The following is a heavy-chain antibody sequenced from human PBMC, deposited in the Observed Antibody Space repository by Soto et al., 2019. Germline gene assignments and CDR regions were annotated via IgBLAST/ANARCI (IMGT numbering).Heavy chain of an antibody. CDR1: GGSISSYY. J-gene: IGHJ6*02. Sequence: QVQLQESGPGLMKPSETLSLTCTVSGGSISSYYWSWIRQTAGKGLEWIGRIYPSGNTNYNPSLKSRVTMSIDTSKNQSSLKLRSVTAADTAVYFCAGDEGYYYSGVDVWGQGTAVTVSS. V-gene: IGHV4-4*07. CDR2: IYPSGNT. CDR3: AGDEGYYYSGVDV.